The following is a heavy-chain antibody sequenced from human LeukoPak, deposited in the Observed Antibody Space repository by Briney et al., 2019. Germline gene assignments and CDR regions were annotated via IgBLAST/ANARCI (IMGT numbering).Heavy chain of an antibody. J-gene: IGHJ4*02. D-gene: IGHD6-13*01. V-gene: IGHV1-2*02. CDR2: INPNSGDT. CDR1: GYRFTDHY. CDR3: ARAAYSSSWYLDY. Sequence: ASVKVSCKASGYRFTDHYMHWVRQAPGQGFEWMGWINPNSGDTNYAQKFQGRVTMTRDTSISTAYMELSSLTSDDTAMYYCARAAYSSSWYLDYWGQGTLVTVSS.